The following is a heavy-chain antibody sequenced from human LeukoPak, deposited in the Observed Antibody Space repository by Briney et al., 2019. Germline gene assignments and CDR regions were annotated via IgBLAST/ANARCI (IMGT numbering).Heavy chain of an antibody. CDR1: GFTFSNYA. J-gene: IGHJ4*02. Sequence: GTSLRLSCAASGFTFSNYAMHWVRQAPGKGLEWVSLISYDGSNKYYAGSVKGRFTISRDNSKNTLYLQMSSLRAEDTAVYYCARDHYGGKYFDYWGQGTLVTVSS. CDR2: ISYDGSNK. V-gene: IGHV3-30*04. D-gene: IGHD4-23*01. CDR3: ARDHYGGKYFDY.